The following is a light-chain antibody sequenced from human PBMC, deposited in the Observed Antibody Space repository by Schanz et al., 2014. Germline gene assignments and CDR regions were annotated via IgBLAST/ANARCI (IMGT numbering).Light chain of an antibody. CDR2: GTS. V-gene: IGKV3-20*01. J-gene: IGKJ2*01. Sequence: EIVLTQSPGTLSLSPGERATLSCRASQSVRSSYLAWYQHKPGQAPRLIIYGTSNRATGIPDRFSGSGSGTDFTLTISRLEPEDFAVYYCQQYGSSPRYTFGQGTKLEIK. CDR3: QQYGSSPRYT. CDR1: QSVRSSY.